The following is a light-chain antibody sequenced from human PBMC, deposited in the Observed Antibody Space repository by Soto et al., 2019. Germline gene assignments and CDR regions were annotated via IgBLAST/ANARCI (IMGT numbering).Light chain of an antibody. J-gene: IGLJ7*01. V-gene: IGLV2-14*01. CDR1: SFDIGGYNY. Sequence: QSVLTQPASVSGSPGQSITISCTGTSFDIGGYNYVSWFQQHPGKAPKLIIYEVHYRPSGVSDRFSGSKSGNTASLTISGLQAEDEAHYYCSSYTTSSTRVFGGGTQLTVL. CDR2: EVH. CDR3: SSYTTSSTRV.